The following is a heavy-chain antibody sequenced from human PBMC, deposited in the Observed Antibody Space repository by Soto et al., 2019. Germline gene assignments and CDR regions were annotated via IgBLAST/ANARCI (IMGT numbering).Heavy chain of an antibody. D-gene: IGHD4-4*01. J-gene: IGHJ4*02. CDR3: AREVVPGRSNRDY. CDR1: GFTFSSYW. CDR2: INRDGSST. Sequence: GGSLRLSCAASGFTFSSYWMHWVRQAPGKGLVWVSRINRDGSSTSYADSVKGRFTISRDNAKNTLYLQMNSLRAEDTAVYYCAREVVPGRSNRDYWGQGTLVTVSS. V-gene: IGHV3-74*01.